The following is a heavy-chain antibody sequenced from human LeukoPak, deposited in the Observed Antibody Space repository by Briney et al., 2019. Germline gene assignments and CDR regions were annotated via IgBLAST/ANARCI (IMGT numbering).Heavy chain of an antibody. J-gene: IGHJ3*02. V-gene: IGHV1-69*01. Sequence: GSSVKVSCKASGGTFTSYAISWVRQARGQGREWRGGIITIFGTGNYAQKFQGRVTITSDESTRKTYMELSSLRSEDTALYYCARMVVNDYGDHGAFDIWGQGTMVTVSS. D-gene: IGHD4-17*01. CDR2: IITIFGTG. CDR1: GGTFTSYA. CDR3: ARMVVNDYGDHGAFDI.